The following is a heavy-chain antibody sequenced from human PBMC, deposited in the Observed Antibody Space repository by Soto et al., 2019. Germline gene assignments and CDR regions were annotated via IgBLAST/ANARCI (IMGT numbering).Heavy chain of an antibody. Sequence: QVQLVESGGGVAQPGRSLRLSCTVSGFTFSGHAMHWVRQAPGKGLEWVTQIWYDGSNKYYAESVKGRFTISSDNSKNTLYLHMNSLRVEVMAVYYCARDGQGLAPYALDVWGQGTSVTVSS. J-gene: IGHJ6*02. CDR2: IWYDGSNK. CDR3: ARDGQGLAPYALDV. V-gene: IGHV3-33*01. CDR1: GFTFSGHA. D-gene: IGHD6-19*01.